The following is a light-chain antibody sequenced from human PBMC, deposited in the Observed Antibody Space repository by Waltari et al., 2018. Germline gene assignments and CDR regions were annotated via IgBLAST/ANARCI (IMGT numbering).Light chain of an antibody. V-gene: IGLV2-14*01. Sequence: QSALTQPASVSGSPGQSITISCTGTSSDIGTYTYVSWYQQRPGKAPKLMISEVSNRPSGLSIRFSGSKSGNTASLTVFELQVEDEGDYYCSSYTNSDTWVFGGGTKVTVL. CDR1: SSDIGTYTY. CDR2: EVS. CDR3: SSYTNSDTWV. J-gene: IGLJ2*01.